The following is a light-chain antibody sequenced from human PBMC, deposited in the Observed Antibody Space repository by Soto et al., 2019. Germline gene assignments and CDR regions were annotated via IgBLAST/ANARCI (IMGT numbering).Light chain of an antibody. Sequence: VTWMTQSPSLLSASTGERVTISCRVSQGFCTYLPCFQQKPGKAPGLQIHAAANLQSGVPPSFSGGASGTDFTLTISCLESEDFASYYCQRHHNFPPTFGQGTKVDI. J-gene: IGKJ1*01. CDR2: AAA. V-gene: IGKV1D-8*03. CDR3: QRHHNFPPT. CDR1: QGFCTY.